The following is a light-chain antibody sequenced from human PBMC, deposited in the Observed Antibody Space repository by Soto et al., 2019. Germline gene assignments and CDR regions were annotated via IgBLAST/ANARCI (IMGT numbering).Light chain of an antibody. V-gene: IGKV3-15*01. CDR2: GTS. Sequence: EIVMTQSPATLSVSPGERATLSCRASQSVSSNFAWYQQKPGQAPRLLIYGTSTRATGIPARFSGSGSGTEFTLTISRLQSEDFAVYYCQQYNNWPPYTFGQGTQLEIK. J-gene: IGKJ2*01. CDR1: QSVSSN. CDR3: QQYNNWPPYT.